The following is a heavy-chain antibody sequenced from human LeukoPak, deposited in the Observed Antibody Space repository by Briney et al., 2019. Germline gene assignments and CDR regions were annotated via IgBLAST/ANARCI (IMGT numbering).Heavy chain of an antibody. J-gene: IGHJ3*02. CDR3: AAQSGSYYLYGFDI. D-gene: IGHD1-26*01. CDR2: TYNRGST. CDR1: NDSISRYY. V-gene: IGHV4-4*07. Sequence: SETLSLTCAVSNDSISRYYWNWIRQSAGKGLEWFGRTYNRGSTNYNPSLKSRVTMSVDTSKNQFSLKLSSVTAADTAVYYCAAQSGSYYLYGFDIWGQGTMVTVSS.